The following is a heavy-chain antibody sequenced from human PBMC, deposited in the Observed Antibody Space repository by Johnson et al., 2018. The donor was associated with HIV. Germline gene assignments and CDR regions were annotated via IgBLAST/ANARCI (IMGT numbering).Heavy chain of an antibody. CDR1: GFTFSSYW. D-gene: IGHD2-2*01. V-gene: IGHV3-7*01. Sequence: VQLVESGGGLVQPGGSLRLSCAASGFTFSSYWMSWVRQAPGKGLEWVANIKQDGSEKYYADSVKGRFTISRDNSKNTLYLQLSSLRTEDTAVFYCARGGVVHDAFDMWGQGTMVTVSS. J-gene: IGHJ3*02. CDR3: ARGGVVHDAFDM. CDR2: IKQDGSEK.